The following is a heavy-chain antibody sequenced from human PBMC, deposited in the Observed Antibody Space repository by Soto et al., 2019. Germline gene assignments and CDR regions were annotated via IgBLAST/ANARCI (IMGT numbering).Heavy chain of an antibody. CDR3: AITGEKYGSGSYYNVDWFDP. D-gene: IGHD3-10*01. J-gene: IGHJ5*02. CDR1: GGSISSYN. V-gene: IGHV4-59*08. CDR2: IYYSGST. Sequence: KPSETLALTCTVSGGSISSYNWSWIRQPPGKGLEWIGYIYYSGSTNYNPSLRSRVTISVDTTKNQFSLKLSSVTAADTAVYYCAITGEKYGSGSYYNVDWFDPWGQGTLVTVSS.